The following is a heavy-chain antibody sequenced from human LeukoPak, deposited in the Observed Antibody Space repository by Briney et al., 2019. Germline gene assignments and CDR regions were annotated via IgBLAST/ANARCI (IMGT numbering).Heavy chain of an antibody. CDR2: ISYDGSNK. CDR1: GFTFSSYA. J-gene: IGHJ4*02. V-gene: IGHV3-30-3*01. Sequence: PGGSLRLSCAASGFTFSSYAMHWVRQAPGKGLEWVAVISYDGSNKYYADSVKGRFTISRDNSKNTLYLQMNCLRAEDTAVYYCARLDLFRKWLGSGSLDYWGQGTLVTVSS. D-gene: IGHD3-22*01. CDR3: ARLDLFRKWLGSGSLDY.